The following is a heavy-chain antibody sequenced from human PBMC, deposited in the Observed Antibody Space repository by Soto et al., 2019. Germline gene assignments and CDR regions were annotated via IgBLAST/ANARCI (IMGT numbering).Heavy chain of an antibody. CDR3: GRPYDI. J-gene: IGHJ3*02. V-gene: IGHV3-74*01. CDR1: GFTFSSYV. Sequence: GGSLRLSCAASGFTFSSYVMHWVRQAPGKGLEWVSHVKTAGSLTNYADSVKGRITISRDNAKNTLYLQMNSMRAEDSGVYYCGRPYDIRGQGTMVPVSS. CDR2: VKTAGSLT.